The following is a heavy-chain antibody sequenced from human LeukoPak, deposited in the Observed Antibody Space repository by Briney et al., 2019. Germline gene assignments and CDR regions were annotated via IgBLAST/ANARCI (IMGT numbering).Heavy chain of an antibody. V-gene: IGHV1-18*01. CDR2: VSAYNGNT. CDR3: ARSGYSSSWYHLDY. D-gene: IGHD6-13*01. CDR1: GYTFTSYG. J-gene: IGHJ4*02. Sequence: GASVKVSCKASGYTFTSYGISWVRQAPGQGLEWMGWVSAYNGNTNYAQKLQGRVTMTTDTSTSTAYMELRSLRSDDTAVYYCARSGYSSSWYHLDYWGQGALVTVSS.